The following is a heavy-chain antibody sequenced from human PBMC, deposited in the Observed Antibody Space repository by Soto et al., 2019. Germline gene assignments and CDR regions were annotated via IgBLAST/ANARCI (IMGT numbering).Heavy chain of an antibody. D-gene: IGHD1-26*01. V-gene: IGHV4-30-2*01. J-gene: IGHJ5*02. Sequence: SETLSLSCAFSCGSISSGGYSWSWIRQPPGKGLEWIGYIYHSGSTYYNPSLKSRVTISVDRSKNQFSLKLSSVTAADTAVYYCARAEVGATAWFDPWGQGTLVTVSS. CDR2: IYHSGST. CDR3: ARAEVGATAWFDP. CDR1: CGSISSGGYS.